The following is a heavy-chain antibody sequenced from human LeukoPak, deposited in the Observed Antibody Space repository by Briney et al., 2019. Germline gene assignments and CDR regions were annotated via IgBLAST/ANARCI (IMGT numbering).Heavy chain of an antibody. J-gene: IGHJ4*02. Sequence: ASVKVSCRASGYTFTSYGISWVRQAPGQGLEWMGWISAYNGNTNYAQKLQGRVTMTTDTSTSRAYMELRSLRSDDTAVYYCAREFGSYSYFDYWGQGTLVTVSS. V-gene: IGHV1-18*01. D-gene: IGHD1-26*01. CDR3: AREFGSYSYFDY. CDR2: ISAYNGNT. CDR1: GYTFTSYG.